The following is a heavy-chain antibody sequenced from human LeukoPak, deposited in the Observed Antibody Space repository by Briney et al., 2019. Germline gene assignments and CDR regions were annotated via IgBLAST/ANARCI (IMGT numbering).Heavy chain of an antibody. CDR3: ARIQPSCPGLGFCSFDI. CDR1: GSSISPHH. V-gene: IGHV4-59*11. Sequence: PSETLSLTCSVSGSSISPHHWTWIRQAPGEGLEWMGYIYYRGTTNYSPSLKNRLTMLVDTSKNQISLKLTSVTAADTAVYYCARIQPSCPGLGFCSFDIWGQGTLATVSS. CDR2: IYYRGTT. J-gene: IGHJ3*02. D-gene: IGHD3-3*01.